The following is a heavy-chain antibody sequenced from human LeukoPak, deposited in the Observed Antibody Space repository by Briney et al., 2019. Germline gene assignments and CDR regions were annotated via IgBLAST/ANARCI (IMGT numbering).Heavy chain of an antibody. CDR1: GFTFSSYG. D-gene: IGHD6-13*01. CDR2: IRYDGSNK. V-gene: IGHV3-30*02. Sequence: GGSLRLSCAASGFTFSSYGMHWVRQAPGKGLEWVAFIRYDGSNKYYADSVKGRFTISRDNSKNTLYLQMNSLRAEDTAVYYCAKRRGKAAAGSVGAFDIWGQGARVTVSS. J-gene: IGHJ3*02. CDR3: AKRRGKAAAGSVGAFDI.